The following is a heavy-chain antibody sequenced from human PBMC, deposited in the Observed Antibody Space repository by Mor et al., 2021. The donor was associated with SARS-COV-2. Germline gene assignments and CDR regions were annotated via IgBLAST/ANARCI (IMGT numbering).Heavy chain of an antibody. Sequence: DSNNKQYADSVKGRFDVSRDNSKNTLYMDISSLTTEDTAVYYCTRMGIGVVATAPDFDYWGQGTLVTVSS. D-gene: IGHD2-15*01. CDR2: DSNNK. V-gene: IGHV3-30*03. CDR3: TRMGIGVVATAPDFDY. J-gene: IGHJ4*02.